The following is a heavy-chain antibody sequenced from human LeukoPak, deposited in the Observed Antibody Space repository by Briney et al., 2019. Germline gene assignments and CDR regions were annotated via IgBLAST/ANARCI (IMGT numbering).Heavy chain of an antibody. Sequence: GGSLRLSCAASGSSVSDNSMSWVRPAPGKGLEWISVIYGGDSTYYADSVKGRFTLSRDNSKNTLYLQLNRLRVEDTAVYYCARSYTNGWYAYYLGYWGQGTLVTVSS. CDR1: GSSVSDNS. V-gene: IGHV3-53*01. J-gene: IGHJ4*02. CDR2: IYGGDST. CDR3: ARSYTNGWYAYYLGY. D-gene: IGHD6-13*01.